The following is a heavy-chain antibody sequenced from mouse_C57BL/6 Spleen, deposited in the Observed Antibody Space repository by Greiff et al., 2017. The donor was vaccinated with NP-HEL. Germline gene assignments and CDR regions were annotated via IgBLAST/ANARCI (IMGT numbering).Heavy chain of an antibody. CDR1: GYTFTSYW. CDR2: IHPNSGST. Sequence: QVQLKQSGAELVKPGASVKLSCKASGYTFTSYWMHWVKQRPGQGLEWIGMIHPNSGSTNYNEKFKSKATLTVDKSSSTAYMQLSSLTSEDSAVYYCARGAGDSSGYVTWFAYWGQGTLVTVSA. V-gene: IGHV1-64*01. CDR3: ARGAGDSSGYVTWFAY. J-gene: IGHJ3*01. D-gene: IGHD3-2*02.